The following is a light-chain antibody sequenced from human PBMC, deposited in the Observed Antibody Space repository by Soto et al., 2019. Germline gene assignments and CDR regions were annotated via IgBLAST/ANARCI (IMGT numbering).Light chain of an antibody. J-gene: IGKJ1*01. CDR2: GAS. CDR3: QQYGSSPRT. CDR1: QSVSTTS. Sequence: EIVLTQSPGTLSLSSGERVTLSCTASQSVSTTSLAWYQQKPGQAPRLLIYGASFRATGIPDRFSGSGSGTEFTLTISRLEPEDFAVYYCQQYGSSPRTFGQGTKVEIK. V-gene: IGKV3-20*01.